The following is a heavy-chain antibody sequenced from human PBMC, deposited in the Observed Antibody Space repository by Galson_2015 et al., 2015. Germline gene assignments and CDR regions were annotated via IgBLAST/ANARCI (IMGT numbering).Heavy chain of an antibody. Sequence: PALVKPTQTLTLTCSFSGFSLSTSGMCVSWIRQPPGKALEWLALVDWEDDKYYSTSLKTRLTISKETSKNQVVLTMTNMDPVDTATYYCARVMIRGVINYYYGLDVWGQGTTATVSS. CDR2: VDWEDDK. V-gene: IGHV2-70*01. D-gene: IGHD3-10*01. CDR3: ARVMIRGVINYYYGLDV. J-gene: IGHJ6*02. CDR1: GFSLSTSGMC.